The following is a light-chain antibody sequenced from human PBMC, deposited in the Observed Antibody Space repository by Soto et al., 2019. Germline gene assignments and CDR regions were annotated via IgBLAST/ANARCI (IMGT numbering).Light chain of an antibody. CDR3: QQYNNWPPYT. Sequence: EIVLTQSPATLSVSPGNRDTLSCRASQSVNSDLAWYQQKPGQAPRLLIYGASTRATGTPTRFSGSGSGTEFTLTISSLQSEDFAVYFCQQYNNWPPYTFGQGTKLDIK. J-gene: IGKJ2*01. CDR2: GAS. V-gene: IGKV3-15*01. CDR1: QSVNSD.